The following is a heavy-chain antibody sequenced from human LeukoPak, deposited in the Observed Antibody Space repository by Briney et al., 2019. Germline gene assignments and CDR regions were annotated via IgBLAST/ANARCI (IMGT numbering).Heavy chain of an antibody. V-gene: IGHV3-33*01. Sequence: PGRSLRLSCAASGFTFSSYGTHWVRQAPGKGLEWVAVIWYDGSNKYYADSVKGRFTISRDNSKNTLYLQMNSLRAEDTAVYYCARDREDIVATILDYWGQGTLVTVSS. CDR3: ARDREDIVATILDY. CDR2: IWYDGSNK. J-gene: IGHJ4*02. CDR1: GFTFSSYG. D-gene: IGHD5-12*01.